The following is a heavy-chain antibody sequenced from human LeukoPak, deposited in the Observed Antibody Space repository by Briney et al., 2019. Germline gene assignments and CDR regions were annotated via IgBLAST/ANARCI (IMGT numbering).Heavy chain of an antibody. J-gene: IGHJ4*02. CDR3: ARGSGVVAARTFDY. V-gene: IGHV4-34*01. Sequence: KSSETLSLTCAVYGGSFSGYYWSWIRQPPGKGLEWIGEINHSGSTNYNPSLKSRVTISVDTSKNQFSLKLSSVTAADTAVYYCARGSGVVAARTFDYWGQGTLVTVSS. D-gene: IGHD2-15*01. CDR2: INHSGST. CDR1: GGSFSGYY.